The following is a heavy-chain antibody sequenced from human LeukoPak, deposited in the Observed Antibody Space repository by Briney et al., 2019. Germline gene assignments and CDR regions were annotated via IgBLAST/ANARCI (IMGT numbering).Heavy chain of an antibody. Sequence: ASVTVSYKASGYTFTVYYMHWVRQAPGQGLEWMGWINPNSGGTNYAQKFQGRVTMTRDTSISTAYMELSRLRSDDTAVYYCARAIAIQLWLVLGYWGQGTLVTVSS. J-gene: IGHJ4*02. V-gene: IGHV1-2*02. CDR1: GYTFTVYY. CDR2: INPNSGGT. D-gene: IGHD5-18*01. CDR3: ARAIAIQLWLVLGY.